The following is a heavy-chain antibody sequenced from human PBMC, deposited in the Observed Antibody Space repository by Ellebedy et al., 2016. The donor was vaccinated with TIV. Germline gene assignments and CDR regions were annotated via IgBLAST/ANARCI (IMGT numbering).Heavy chain of an antibody. CDR1: GFTFSSYA. Sequence: GGSLRLSXAASGFTFSSYAMHWVRQAPGKGLEWVAVISYDGSNKYYADSVKGRFTISRDNSKNTLYLQMNSLRAEDTAVYYCARKDYGGNFLDYWGQGTLVTVSS. V-gene: IGHV3-30*04. CDR3: ARKDYGGNFLDY. J-gene: IGHJ4*02. D-gene: IGHD4-23*01. CDR2: ISYDGSNK.